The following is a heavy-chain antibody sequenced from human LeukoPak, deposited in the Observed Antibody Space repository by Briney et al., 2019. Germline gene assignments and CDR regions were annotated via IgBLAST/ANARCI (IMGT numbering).Heavy chain of an antibody. CDR1: GCTLTELS. CDR2: FDPEDGET. J-gene: IGHJ4*02. CDR3: ATGLFFTETDVGY. V-gene: IGHV1-24*01. Sequence: ASVKVSCKVSGCTLTELSMHWVRQAPGKGLEWMGGFDPEDGETIYAQKFQGRVTMTKDTSTDTAYMELSSLRSEDTAVYYCATGLFFTETDVGYWGQGTLVTVSS. D-gene: IGHD2/OR15-2a*01.